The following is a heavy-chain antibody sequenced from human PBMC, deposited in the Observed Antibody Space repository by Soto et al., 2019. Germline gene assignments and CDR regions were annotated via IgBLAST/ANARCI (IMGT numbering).Heavy chain of an antibody. J-gene: IGHJ6*02. CDR2: ISSSSSYI. Sequence: PGGSLRLSCAASGFTFSSYSMNWVRQAPGKGLEWVSSISSSSSYIYYADSVKGRFTISRDNAKNSLYLQMNSLRAEDTAVYYCARDLFYYDFWSGPSIGPRHYGMDVWGQGTTVTVSS. CDR1: GFTFSSYS. CDR3: ARDLFYYDFWSGPSIGPRHYGMDV. V-gene: IGHV3-21*01. D-gene: IGHD3-3*01.